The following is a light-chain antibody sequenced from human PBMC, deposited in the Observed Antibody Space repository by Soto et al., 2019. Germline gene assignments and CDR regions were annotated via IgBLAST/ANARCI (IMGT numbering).Light chain of an antibody. CDR2: GAS. V-gene: IGKV3-20*01. Sequence: EIVLTQSPGTLSLSPGERATLSCRASQSVDSSTYLAWYQQKPGQAPRLLIYGASSRATGIPDRFSGSGSGTDFSLTISRLEPEDFAVYYCQQYGRSPWTFGQGTKVDIK. CDR3: QQYGRSPWT. J-gene: IGKJ1*01. CDR1: QSVDSSTY.